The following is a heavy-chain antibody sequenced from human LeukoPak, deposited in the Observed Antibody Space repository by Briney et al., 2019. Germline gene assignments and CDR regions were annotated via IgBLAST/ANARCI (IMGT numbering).Heavy chain of an antibody. CDR2: IKSKTDGGTT. Sequence: GGSLRLSCAASGFTFSNAWMSWVRQAPGKGLEWVGRIKSKTDGGTTDYAAPVKGRFTISRDDSKNTLYLQRNSPKTEDTAVYYCATDRSGWYDYWGQGTLVIVSS. CDR3: ATDRSGWYDY. CDR1: GFTFSNAW. V-gene: IGHV3-15*01. D-gene: IGHD6-19*01. J-gene: IGHJ4*02.